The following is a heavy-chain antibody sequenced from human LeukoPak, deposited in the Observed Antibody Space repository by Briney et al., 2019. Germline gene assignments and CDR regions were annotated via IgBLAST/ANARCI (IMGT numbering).Heavy chain of an antibody. Sequence: GGSLRLSCAASGFTFTNYWMSWVRQAPGKGLVGVSRINDDGRSTSYADSVKGRFTISRDNAKNSLYLQMNSLRAEDTAVYYCARDYGGSSPFDYWGQGTLVTVSS. J-gene: IGHJ4*02. CDR2: INDDGRST. D-gene: IGHD4-23*01. CDR3: ARDYGGSSPFDY. V-gene: IGHV3-74*01. CDR1: GFTFTNYW.